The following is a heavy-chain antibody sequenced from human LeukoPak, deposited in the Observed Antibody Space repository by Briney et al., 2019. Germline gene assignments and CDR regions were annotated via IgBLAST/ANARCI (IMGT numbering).Heavy chain of an antibody. CDR3: ARSATTIVVVPAATAFDY. D-gene: IGHD2-2*01. CDR1: GGSISSGGYY. Sequence: SETLSLTCTVSGGSISSGGYYWSWIRQHPGKGLEWIGYIYYSGSTYYNPSLKSRVTISVDTSKNQFSLKLSSVTAADTAVYYCARSATTIVVVPAATAFDYWGQGTLVTVSS. V-gene: IGHV4-31*03. J-gene: IGHJ4*02. CDR2: IYYSGST.